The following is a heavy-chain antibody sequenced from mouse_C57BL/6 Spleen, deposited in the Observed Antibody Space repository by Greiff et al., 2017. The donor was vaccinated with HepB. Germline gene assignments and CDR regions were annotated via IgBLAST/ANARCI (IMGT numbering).Heavy chain of an antibody. J-gene: IGHJ3*01. CDR3: ARSPDGYYEAWFAY. CDR1: GYTFTDYN. Sequence: EVQLQQSGPELVKPGASVKMSCKASGYTFTDYNMHWVKQSHGKSLEWIGYINPNNGGTSYNQKFKGKATLTVNKSSSTAYMELRSLTSEESAVYYCARSPDGYYEAWFAYWGQGTLVTVSA. V-gene: IGHV1-22*01. D-gene: IGHD2-3*01. CDR2: INPNNGGT.